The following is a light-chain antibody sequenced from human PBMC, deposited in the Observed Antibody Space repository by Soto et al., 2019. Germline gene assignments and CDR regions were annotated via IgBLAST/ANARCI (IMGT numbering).Light chain of an antibody. J-gene: IGKJ4*01. CDR2: DAY. CDR1: QSVSNY. V-gene: IGKV3-11*01. Sequence: ILSTHFPASLSLSPVEGATLSCSASQSVSNYLAWYQQKPGQAPRLLLYDAYTRATGIPARFSGSGSGTDFTLIISSLEPEDFAVYYCQQRSNWPEITFGGGTKVDIK. CDR3: QQRSNWPEIT.